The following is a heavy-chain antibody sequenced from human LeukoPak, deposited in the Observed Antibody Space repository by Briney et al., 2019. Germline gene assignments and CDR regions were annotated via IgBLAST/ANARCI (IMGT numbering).Heavy chain of an antibody. CDR1: GFTFSSYG. Sequence: GGSLRLSCAASGFTFSSYGMHWVRQAPGKGLEWVGRIKSKTDGGTTDYAAPVKGRFTISRDDSKNTLYLQMNSLKTEDTAVYYCTTDMGAGTTWFDYWGQGTLVTVSS. D-gene: IGHD1-1*01. CDR3: TTDMGAGTTWFDY. J-gene: IGHJ4*02. V-gene: IGHV3-15*01. CDR2: IKSKTDGGTT.